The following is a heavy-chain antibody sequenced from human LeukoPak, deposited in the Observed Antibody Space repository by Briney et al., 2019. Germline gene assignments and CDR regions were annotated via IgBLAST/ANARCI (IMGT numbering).Heavy chain of an antibody. D-gene: IGHD6-13*01. V-gene: IGHV1-8*03. Sequence: LRASVKVSCKASGYTFTSYDINWVRQATGQGLEWMGWMNPNSGNTGYAQKFQGRVTITRNTSISTAYIELSSLRSEDTAVYYCARGRGYSSSWFSDWGQGTLVTVSS. CDR3: ARGRGYSSSWFSD. CDR2: MNPNSGNT. CDR1: GYTFTSYD. J-gene: IGHJ4*02.